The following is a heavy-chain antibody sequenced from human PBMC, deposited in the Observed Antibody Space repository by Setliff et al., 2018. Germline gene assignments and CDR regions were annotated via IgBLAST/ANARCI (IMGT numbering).Heavy chain of an antibody. Sequence: ASVKVSCKTSGYTFSNYGVSWVRQAPGQGLEWMGWISGYDGNTKYAQNLHGRVTMTTDTSTTTAYMELRSLRSDDTAVYYCARERIYDGLNYNGMDVWGQGTTVTGSS. CDR3: ARERIYDGLNYNGMDV. J-gene: IGHJ6*01. CDR2: ISGYDGNT. D-gene: IGHD3-3*01. CDR1: GYTFSNYG. V-gene: IGHV1-18*01.